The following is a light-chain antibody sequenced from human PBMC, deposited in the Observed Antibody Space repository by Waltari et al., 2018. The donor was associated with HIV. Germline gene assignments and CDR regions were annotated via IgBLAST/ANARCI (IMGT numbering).Light chain of an antibody. V-gene: IGKV1-5*03. CDR1: QTINNW. Sequence: DIQMAQSPSTLSASVGDRVTITCRASQTINNWLAWYQQKPGKAPKLLIYMASSLEGGVPSRFSGSGSGTECNLTISSLQPDDFATYYGQQYYRYLSFGGGTKVEIK. J-gene: IGKJ4*01. CDR3: QQYYRYLS. CDR2: MAS.